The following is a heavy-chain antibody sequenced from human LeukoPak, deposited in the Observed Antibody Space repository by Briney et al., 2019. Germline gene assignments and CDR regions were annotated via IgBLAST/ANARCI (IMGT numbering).Heavy chain of an antibody. CDR2: MNPNSGNT. CDR1: GYTFTSYD. CDR3: AREAYDILTGYAFFDY. D-gene: IGHD3-9*01. J-gene: IGHJ4*02. Sequence: GASVKVSCKASGYTFTSYDINWVRQAPGQGLEWMGWMNPNSGNTGYAQKFQGRVTMTRNTSISTAYMELSSLRSEDTAVYYCAREAYDILTGYAFFDYWGQGTLVTVSS. V-gene: IGHV1-8*01.